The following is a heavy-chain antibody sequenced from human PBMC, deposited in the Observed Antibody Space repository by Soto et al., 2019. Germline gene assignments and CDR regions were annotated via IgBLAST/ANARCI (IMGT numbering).Heavy chain of an antibody. J-gene: IGHJ6*02. CDR1: GGSFSGYY. D-gene: IGHD6-13*01. CDR3: ASSRGYSSSWYDYYYGMDV. CDR2: INHSGST. Sequence: SETLSLTCAVYGGSFSGYYWSWIRQPPGKGLEWIGEINHSGSTNYNPSLKSRVTISVDTSKNQFSLKLSSVTAADTAVYYCASSRGYSSSWYDYYYGMDVWGQGTTVTVSS. V-gene: IGHV4-34*01.